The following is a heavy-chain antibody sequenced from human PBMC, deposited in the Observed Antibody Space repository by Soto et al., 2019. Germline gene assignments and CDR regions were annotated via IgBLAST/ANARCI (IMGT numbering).Heavy chain of an antibody. D-gene: IGHD3-10*01. V-gene: IGHV4-39*01. Sequence: SETLSLICTVSGGSISSSSYYWGWIRQPPGKGLELIGSIYYSGSTYYNPSLKSRVTISVDTSKNQFSLKLSSVTAADTAVYYCARAKREGSGRLYYYYYYYMDVWGKGTTVTVSS. CDR2: IYYSGST. J-gene: IGHJ6*03. CDR1: GGSISSSSYY. CDR3: ARAKREGSGRLYYYYYYYMDV.